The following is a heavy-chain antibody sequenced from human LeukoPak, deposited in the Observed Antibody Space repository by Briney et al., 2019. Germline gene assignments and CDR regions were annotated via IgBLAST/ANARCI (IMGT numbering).Heavy chain of an antibody. Sequence: GGSLRLSCAASGFTFSNYWMTWVRQAPGKGLEWVADIKQDGSEKLYVKSVRGRFTISRDNAKMSLFLQMNSLRAEDTAVYYCARDWTNYYGSGSYYKGFDYWGQGTLVTVSS. V-gene: IGHV3-7*01. CDR2: IKQDGSEK. CDR1: GFTFSNYW. CDR3: ARDWTNYYGSGSYYKGFDY. D-gene: IGHD3-10*01. J-gene: IGHJ4*02.